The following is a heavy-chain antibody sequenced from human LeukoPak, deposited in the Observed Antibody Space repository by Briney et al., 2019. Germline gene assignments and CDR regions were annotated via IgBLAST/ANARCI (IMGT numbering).Heavy chain of an antibody. CDR3: ARGGGDYCFDY. CDR2: ISGSGGGT. V-gene: IGHV3-23*01. J-gene: IGHJ4*02. Sequence: GGSLRLSCAASGFTFSTYAMSWVRQAAGKGLEWVSLISGSGGGTYYADSVKGRFTISRDNSKNTLYLQLNSLRVEDTAVYFCARGGGDYCFDYWGQGALVTVSS. CDR1: GFTFSTYA. D-gene: IGHD2-21*02.